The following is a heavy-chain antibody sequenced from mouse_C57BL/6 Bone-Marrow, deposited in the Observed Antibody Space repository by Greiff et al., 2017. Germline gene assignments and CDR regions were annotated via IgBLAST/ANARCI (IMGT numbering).Heavy chain of an antibody. J-gene: IGHJ3*01. D-gene: IGHD1-1*01. CDR3: ARREFITTVVPFAY. CDR1: GYTFTSYG. CDR2: IYPRSGNT. V-gene: IGHV1-81*01. Sequence: VQLQESGAELARPGASVKLSCKASGYTFTSYGISWVKQRTGQGLEWIGEIYPRSGNTYYNEKFKGKATLTADKSSSTAYMELRSLTSEDSAVYFCARREFITTVVPFAYWGQGTLVTVSA.